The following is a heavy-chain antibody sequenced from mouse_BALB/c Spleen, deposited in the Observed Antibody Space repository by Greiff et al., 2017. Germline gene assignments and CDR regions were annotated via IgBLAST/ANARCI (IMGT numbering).Heavy chain of an antibody. Sequence: EVNLVESGGGLVQPGGSLKLSCAASGFTFSSYGMSWVRQTPDKRLELVATINSNGGSTYYPDSVKGRFTISRDNAKNTLYLQMSSLKSEDTAMYYCARHLYGSSYFAYWGQGTLVTVSA. J-gene: IGHJ3*01. V-gene: IGHV5-6-3*01. D-gene: IGHD1-1*01. CDR2: INSNGGST. CDR3: ARHLYGSSYFAY. CDR1: GFTFSSYG.